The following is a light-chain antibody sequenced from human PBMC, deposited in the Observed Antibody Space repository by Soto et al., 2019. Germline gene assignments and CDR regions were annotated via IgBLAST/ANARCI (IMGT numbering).Light chain of an antibody. J-gene: IGKJ4*01. Sequence: EIVMTQSPATLSVSPGERATLSCRASQSVSSNLAWYQQKPGRAPRLLIYGASSRATGIPDRFSGSGSGTDFTLTISRLEPEDFALYYCQQYATSPLTFGGGTKVDIK. V-gene: IGKV3-20*01. CDR1: QSVSSN. CDR3: QQYATSPLT. CDR2: GAS.